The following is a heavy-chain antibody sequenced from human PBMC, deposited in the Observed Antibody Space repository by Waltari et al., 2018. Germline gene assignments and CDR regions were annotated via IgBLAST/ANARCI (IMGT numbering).Heavy chain of an antibody. CDR1: GGSISSGSYY. V-gene: IGHV4-61*09. CDR3: ARAYDSSGYPSYYFDY. J-gene: IGHJ4*02. CDR2: IYTSGRT. Sequence: QVQLQESGPGLVKPSQTLSLTCTVSGGSISSGSYYWSWIRQPAGKGLEWIGYIYTSGRTNYNPALKSRVTISVDTSKNQFSLKLSSVTAADTAVYYCARAYDSSGYPSYYFDYWGQGTLVTVSS. D-gene: IGHD3-22*01.